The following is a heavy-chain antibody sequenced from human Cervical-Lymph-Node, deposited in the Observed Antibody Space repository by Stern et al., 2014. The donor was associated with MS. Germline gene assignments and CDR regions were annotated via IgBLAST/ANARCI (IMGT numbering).Heavy chain of an antibody. Sequence: QVQLVASGSELKTTGASGKVSCTASGYTFNMHAMNWARQAPGQGLQLMGWLNTDTGNPPNAPGFTGRFVFSLDTSVRTAYLQSRSLKAEDTAIYYCARSRRGEEVSGINWFDPWGQGTLVTVSS. J-gene: IGHJ5*02. CDR3: ARSRRGEEVSGINWFDP. CDR2: LNTDTGNP. D-gene: IGHD3-10*01. V-gene: IGHV7-4-1*02. CDR1: GYTFNMHA.